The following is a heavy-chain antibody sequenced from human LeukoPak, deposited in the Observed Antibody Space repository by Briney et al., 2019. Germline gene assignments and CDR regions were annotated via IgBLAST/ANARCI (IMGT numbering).Heavy chain of an antibody. D-gene: IGHD2-2*01. V-gene: IGHV1-69*04. Sequence: GASVKVSCKASGGTFSSYAISWVRQAPGQGLEWMGRIIPILGIANYARKFQGRVTITADKSTSTAYMELSSLRSEDTAVYYCARAAISLHWFDPWGQGTLVTVSS. CDR1: GGTFSSYA. CDR3: ARAAISLHWFDP. J-gene: IGHJ5*02. CDR2: IIPILGIA.